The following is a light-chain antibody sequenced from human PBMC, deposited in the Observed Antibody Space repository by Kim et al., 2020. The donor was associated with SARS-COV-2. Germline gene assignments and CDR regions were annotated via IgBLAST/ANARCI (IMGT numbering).Light chain of an antibody. V-gene: IGKV3-15*01. CDR2: GAS. J-gene: IGKJ2*01. CDR3: QQYNNWPHT. Sequence: SVSPGERAPLSCRARQSVSSNLAWYQQKPGQAPRLLIYGASTRATGIPARFSGSGSGTEFTLTISSLQSEDFAVYYCQQYNNWPHTFGQGTKLEI. CDR1: QSVSSN.